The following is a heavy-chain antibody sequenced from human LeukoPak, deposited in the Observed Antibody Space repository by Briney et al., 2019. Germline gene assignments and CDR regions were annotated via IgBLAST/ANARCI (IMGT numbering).Heavy chain of an antibody. CDR3: ARDSSYYDILTGYPTGDFDY. Sequence: GRSLRLSCAASGFTFSSYAMHWVRQAPGKGLEWVAVISYDGSNKYYADSVKGRFTISRDNSKNTLYLQMNSLRAEDTAVYYCARDSSYYDILTGYPTGDFDYWGQGTLVTVSS. CDR2: ISYDGSNK. V-gene: IGHV3-30-3*01. J-gene: IGHJ4*02. CDR1: GFTFSSYA. D-gene: IGHD3-9*01.